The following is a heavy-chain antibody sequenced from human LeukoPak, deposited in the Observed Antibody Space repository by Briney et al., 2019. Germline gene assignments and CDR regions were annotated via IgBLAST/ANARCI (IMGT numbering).Heavy chain of an antibody. Sequence: SVKVSCKASGGTFSSYAISWVRQAPGQGLEWMGGIVPIFGTANYAQKFQGRVTITADESTSTAYMELSSLRSEDAAVYYCARPYDSSGYTYGMDVWGQGTTATVSS. CDR1: GGTFSSYA. CDR2: IVPIFGTA. J-gene: IGHJ6*02. CDR3: ARPYDSSGYTYGMDV. V-gene: IGHV1-69*13. D-gene: IGHD3-22*01.